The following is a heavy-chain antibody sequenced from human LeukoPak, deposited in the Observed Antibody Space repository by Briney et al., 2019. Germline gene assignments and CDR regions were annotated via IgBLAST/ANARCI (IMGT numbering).Heavy chain of an antibody. D-gene: IGHD2-15*01. CDR2: FQYYSGST. J-gene: IGHJ6*03. Sequence: PSETLSLTCIVSGGSISSSGDYWGWIRQAPGKGLEWIGSFQYYSGSTYYSPSLKSRVSISVDTSKNQFSLKVNSVTAADTAVYYCARGAATPSYYDSFMDVWGKGTTVTVSS. CDR1: GGSISSSGDY. V-gene: IGHV4-39*01. CDR3: ARGAATPSYYDSFMDV.